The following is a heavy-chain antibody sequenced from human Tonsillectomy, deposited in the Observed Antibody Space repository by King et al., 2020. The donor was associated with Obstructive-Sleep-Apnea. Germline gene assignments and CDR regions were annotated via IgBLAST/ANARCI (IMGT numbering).Heavy chain of an antibody. Sequence: QLVQSGAEVKKPGASVKISCKASGYRFSSHYAHWVRQAPGRGLDCLGMINPIGGRTTDAQNFQGRVTMTSGVFTSTLYMELSSLGSEDTAVYYCARGYYYDTSGYYLWYYYYAMDVWGQGTAVTVSS. V-gene: IGHV1-46*01. CDR2: INPIGGRT. D-gene: IGHD3-22*01. J-gene: IGHJ6*02. CDR3: ARGYYYDTSGYYLWYYYYAMDV. CDR1: GYRFSSHY.